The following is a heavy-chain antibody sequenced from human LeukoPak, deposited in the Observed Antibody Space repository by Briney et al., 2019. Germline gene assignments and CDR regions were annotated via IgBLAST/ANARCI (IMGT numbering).Heavy chain of an antibody. D-gene: IGHD3-22*01. V-gene: IGHV3-23*01. CDR2: ISGSGGST. Sequence: PGGSLRHSCAASGFTFNSYAMSWVRQAPGKGLEWVSAISGSGGSTYYADSVKGRFTISRDNSKNTLYLQMNSLRAEDTAVYYCAKANQSPMYCYDSSGPLDYWGQGTLATVSS. J-gene: IGHJ4*02. CDR3: AKANQSPMYCYDSSGPLDY. CDR1: GFTFNSYA.